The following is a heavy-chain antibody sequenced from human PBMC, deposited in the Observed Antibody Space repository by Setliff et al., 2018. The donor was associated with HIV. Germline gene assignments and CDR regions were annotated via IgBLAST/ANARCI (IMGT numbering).Heavy chain of an antibody. CDR3: ARHRGVRDPSGWYGISLFDP. D-gene: IGHD6-19*01. Sequence: SETLSLTCTVSGGSINSNNYYWGWIRQPPGKGLEWIGSMYYSGSTYYNPSLKSRVTISADRTKNQFSLKLTSVTAADTAVYYCARHRGVRDPSGWYGISLFDPWGQGTLVTVSS. J-gene: IGHJ5*02. CDR1: GGSINSNNYY. CDR2: MYYSGST. V-gene: IGHV4-39*01.